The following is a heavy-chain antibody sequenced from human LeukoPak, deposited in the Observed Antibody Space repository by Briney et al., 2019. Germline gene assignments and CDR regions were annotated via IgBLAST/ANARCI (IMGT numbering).Heavy chain of an antibody. D-gene: IGHD3-10*01. Sequence: PGGSLRLSCAASGFTFSRYEMNWVRQAPGKGLEWISYIGASSGTLYYADSVKGRFTISRDNAKNSLYLQMNSLRAEDTAVYYCARDAVMVRGVYLDYWGQGTLVTVSS. CDR3: ARDAVMVRGVYLDY. V-gene: IGHV3-48*03. CDR2: IGASSGTL. CDR1: GFTFSRYE. J-gene: IGHJ4*02.